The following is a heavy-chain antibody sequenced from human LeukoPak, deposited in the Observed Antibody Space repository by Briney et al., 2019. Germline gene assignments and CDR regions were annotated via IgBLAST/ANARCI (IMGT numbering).Heavy chain of an antibody. J-gene: IGHJ4*02. CDR3: AIMHPYYDGSGYWVQ. V-gene: IGHV3-23*01. Sequence: PRGSLSLSCAASGFTFSSYAMSWVRQAPGKGLEWVSGISTSGGSSSYADSVKGRFTISRDNPRNTLYMQMNSLRAEDTALYYCAIMHPYYDGSGYWVQWGQGTLVTVSS. CDR1: GFTFSSYA. D-gene: IGHD3-22*01. CDR2: ISTSGGSS.